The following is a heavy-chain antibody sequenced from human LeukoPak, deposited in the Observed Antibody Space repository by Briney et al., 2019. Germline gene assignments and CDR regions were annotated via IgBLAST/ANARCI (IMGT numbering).Heavy chain of an antibody. D-gene: IGHD4-23*01. CDR2: IYTSGST. CDR3: AAGVTPMRVRLTFDY. CDR1: GGSISSGSYY. J-gene: IGHJ4*02. V-gene: IGHV4-61*02. Sequence: SQTLSLTCTVSGGSISSGSYYWSWIRQPAGKGLEWIGRIYTSGSTNYNPSLKSRVTISVDTSKNQFSLKLSSVTAADTAVYYSAAGVTPMRVRLTFDYWGQGTLVTVSS.